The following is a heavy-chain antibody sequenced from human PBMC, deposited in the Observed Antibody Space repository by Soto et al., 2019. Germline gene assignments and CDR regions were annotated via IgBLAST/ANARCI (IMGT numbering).Heavy chain of an antibody. V-gene: IGHV3-11*01. CDR3: ARELVKYCGGDCYDHDAFDI. J-gene: IGHJ3*02. D-gene: IGHD2-21*01. CDR2: ISSSGSTI. Sequence: GGSLRLSCAASGFTFSDYYMSWIRQAPGKGLEWVSYISSSGSTIYYADSVKGRFTISRDNAKNSLYLQMNSLRAEDTAVYYCARELVKYCGGDCYDHDAFDIWGQGTMVTVSS. CDR1: GFTFSDYY.